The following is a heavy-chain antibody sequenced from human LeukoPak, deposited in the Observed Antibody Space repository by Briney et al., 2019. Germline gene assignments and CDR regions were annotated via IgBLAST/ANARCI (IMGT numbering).Heavy chain of an antibody. Sequence: PGGSLRLSCAASGFTFSSYSMYWVRQAPGKGLEWISYISSRSDTIYYADSVKGRFTISRDNAKNSLYLQMNSLRAEDTAVYFCVRETTSGYWGQGTLVTVSS. V-gene: IGHV3-48*04. CDR2: ISSRSDTI. J-gene: IGHJ4*02. CDR1: GFTFSSYS. D-gene: IGHD1-1*01. CDR3: VRETTSGY.